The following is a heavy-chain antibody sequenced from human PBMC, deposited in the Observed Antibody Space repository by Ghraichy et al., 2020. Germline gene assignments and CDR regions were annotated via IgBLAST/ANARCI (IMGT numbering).Heavy chain of an antibody. CDR3: ARVHYYDSSGYYYVQVYDYGMDV. V-gene: IGHV3-7*01. Sequence: GGSLRLSCAASGFTFSSYWMSWVRQAPGKGLEWVGNIKQDGSEKYYVDSVKGRFSISRDNAKNSLYLQMSSLRAEDTAVYFCARVHYYDSSGYYYVQVYDYGMDVWGHGTTVTVSS. CDR1: GFTFSSYW. CDR2: IKQDGSEK. D-gene: IGHD3-22*01. J-gene: IGHJ6*02.